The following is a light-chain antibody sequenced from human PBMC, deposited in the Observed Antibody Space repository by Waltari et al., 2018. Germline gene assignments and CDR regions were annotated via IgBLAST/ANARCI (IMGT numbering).Light chain of an antibody. J-gene: IGLJ2*01. CDR3: QTWGTGPVV. CDR1: SGHSSYA. Sequence: QLVLTQSPSASASLGASVKLTCTLSSGHSSYAIAWHQQQPEKGPRYLMKLNSDGSHRKGDGIPDRFSGSSSGAERYLTISSLQSEDEADYYCQTWGTGPVVFGGGTKLTVL. CDR2: LNSDGSH. V-gene: IGLV4-69*01.